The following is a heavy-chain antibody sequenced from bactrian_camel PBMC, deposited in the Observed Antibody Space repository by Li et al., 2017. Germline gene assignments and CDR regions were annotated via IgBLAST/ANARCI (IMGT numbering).Heavy chain of an antibody. D-gene: IGHD1*01. Sequence: QLVESGGGSVQAGGSLRLSCAASGYTYNRNCMAWFRQAPGKERKGVARIATGSGNTYYADSVKGRFTISQDNAKNTVYLQMNSLKPEDTAMYYCTAGDPLDLVWYRADEYAHWGQGTQVTVS. CDR2: IATGSGNT. V-gene: IGHV3S25*01. CDR1: GYTYNRNC. CDR3: TAGDPLDLVWYRADEYAH. J-gene: IGHJ4*01.